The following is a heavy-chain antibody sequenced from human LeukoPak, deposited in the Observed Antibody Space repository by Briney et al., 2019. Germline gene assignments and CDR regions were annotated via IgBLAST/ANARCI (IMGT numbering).Heavy chain of an antibody. CDR1: GFTFSDSY. CDR2: IYADGST. CDR3: ARDGSLPRTYFYDSSGYHAF. V-gene: IGHV3-53*01. D-gene: IGHD3-22*01. J-gene: IGHJ4*02. Sequence: GGSLRLSCAVSGFTFSDSYTSWVRQGPGKGLEWVAVIYADGSTYHAESVKGRFSISRHNSRNIVYLQMNSLRAEDTALYYCARDGSLPRTYFYDSSGYHAFWGQGTLVTVSS.